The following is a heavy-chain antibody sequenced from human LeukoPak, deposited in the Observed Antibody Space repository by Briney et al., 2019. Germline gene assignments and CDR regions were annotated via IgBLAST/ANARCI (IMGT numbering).Heavy chain of an antibody. D-gene: IGHD5-12*01. CDR3: AREGLIYSGMDV. CDR2: ISYDGSNK. V-gene: IGHV3-30-3*01. CDR1: GFTFSSYA. J-gene: IGHJ6*02. Sequence: GGSLRLSCAASGFTFSSYAMHWVRQAPGKGLEWVAVISYDGSNKYYADSVKGRFTISRDNSKNTLYLQMNSLRAEDTAVYYCAREGLIYSGMDVWGQGTTVTVSS.